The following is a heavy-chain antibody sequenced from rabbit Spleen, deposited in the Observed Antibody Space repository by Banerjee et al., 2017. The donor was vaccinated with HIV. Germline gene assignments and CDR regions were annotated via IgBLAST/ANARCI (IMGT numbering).Heavy chain of an antibody. V-gene: IGHV1S45*01. J-gene: IGHJ2*01. CDR2: IDTSDGDT. CDR1: GFSFSSSW. D-gene: IGHD1-1*01. Sequence: EQLEESGGGLVKPGGTMTLTCTVSGFSFSSSWICWVRQAPGKGLEWIACIDTSDGDTDYANWPKGRFTISKTSSTTVTLQMTSLTAADTATYFCARNYVNAFDPWGQGTLVTVS. CDR3: ARNYVNAFDP.